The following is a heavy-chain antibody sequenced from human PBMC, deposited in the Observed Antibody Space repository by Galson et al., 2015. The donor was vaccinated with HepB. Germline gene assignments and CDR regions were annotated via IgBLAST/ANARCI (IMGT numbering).Heavy chain of an antibody. CDR3: ARGPGYCSSTSCYGSTYYFDY. Sequence: SETLSLTCTVSGYSISSGYYWGWIRQPPGKGLEWIGSIYHSGSTYYNPSLKSRVTISVDMSKNQLSLKLSSVTAADTAVYYCARGPGYCSSTSCYGSTYYFDYWGQGTLVTVSS. CDR1: GYSISSGYY. CDR2: IYHSGST. D-gene: IGHD2-2*01. J-gene: IGHJ4*02. V-gene: IGHV4-38-2*02.